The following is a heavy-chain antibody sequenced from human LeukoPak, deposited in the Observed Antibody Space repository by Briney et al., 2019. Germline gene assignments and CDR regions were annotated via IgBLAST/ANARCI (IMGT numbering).Heavy chain of an antibody. Sequence: SETLSLTCAVYGGSFSGYYWSWIRQPPGKGLEWIGEINHSGSTNYNPSLKSRVTISVDTSKNQFSLKLSSVTAADTAVYYCAGPTSYYYGSGRQIDYWGQGTLVTVSS. J-gene: IGHJ4*02. CDR2: INHSGST. D-gene: IGHD3-10*01. V-gene: IGHV4-34*01. CDR1: GGSFSGYY. CDR3: AGPTSYYYGSGRQIDY.